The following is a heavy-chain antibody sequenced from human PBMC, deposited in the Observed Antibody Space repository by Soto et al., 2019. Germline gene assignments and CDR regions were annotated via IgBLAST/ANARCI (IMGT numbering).Heavy chain of an antibody. CDR2: IGPESGAT. V-gene: IGHV1-2*02. CDR1: GYTFTGHY. D-gene: IGHD1-26*01. CDR3: GRGRSGQIVVFY. J-gene: IGHJ4*02. Sequence: ASVKVSCKASGYTFTGHYIHWVRQAPEQGPEWMGEIGPESGATRYAQRFQGRVTMTRDMSITTVYMELNNLSPDDTAVYYCGRGRSGQIVVFYWGQGTQVTVSS.